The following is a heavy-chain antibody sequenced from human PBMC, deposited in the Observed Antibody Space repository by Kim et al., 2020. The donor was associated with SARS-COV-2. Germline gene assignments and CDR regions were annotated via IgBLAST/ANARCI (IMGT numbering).Heavy chain of an antibody. CDR3: ARGSGNFGFDY. Sequence: GGSLRLSCAASGFTFSDSWMHWARQTPEKGLLWVSRINSDGTTIQYADSVRGRFTISRDNAKSTLYLQMNSLRAEDLAVYYCARGSGNFGFDYWGQG. D-gene: IGHD1-26*01. J-gene: IGHJ4*02. CDR1: GFTFSDSW. CDR2: INSDGTTI. V-gene: IGHV3-74*01.